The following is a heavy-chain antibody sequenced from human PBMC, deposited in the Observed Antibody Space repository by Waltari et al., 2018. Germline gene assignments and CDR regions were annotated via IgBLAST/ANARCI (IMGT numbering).Heavy chain of an antibody. D-gene: IGHD4-17*01. CDR2: INPVFGEP. Sequence: QVQLVQSGAEVKKPGSSVKVSCKASGGTFSSDGISWVRQAPGQGLEWMGGINPVFGEPNYAQKFQGRVTITADESTSTAYMDVSSLTSEDTAVYYCARDVTTVTTGAYFDYWGQGTLVIVSS. J-gene: IGHJ4*01. V-gene: IGHV1-69*01. CDR3: ARDVTTVTTGAYFDY. CDR1: GGTFSSDG.